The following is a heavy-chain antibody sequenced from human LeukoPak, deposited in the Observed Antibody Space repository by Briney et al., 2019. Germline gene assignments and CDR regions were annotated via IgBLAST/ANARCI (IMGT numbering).Heavy chain of an antibody. Sequence: SEILSLTCTVSGGSISSCSYYWSWIRQPAGKGLEWIGRIYTSGGTNYNPSLKSRVTISVDTSKNQFSLKLSSVTAADTAVYYCARESYFDSRIDYWGQGTLVTVSS. CDR2: IYTSGGT. CDR3: ARESYFDSRIDY. CDR1: GGSISSCSYY. V-gene: IGHV4-61*02. J-gene: IGHJ4*02. D-gene: IGHD3-22*01.